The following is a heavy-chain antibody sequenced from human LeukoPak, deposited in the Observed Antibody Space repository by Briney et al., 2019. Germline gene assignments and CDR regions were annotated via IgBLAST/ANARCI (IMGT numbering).Heavy chain of an antibody. CDR3: ARVICSGDSCYPPSAVDI. D-gene: IGHD2-15*01. V-gene: IGHV1-69*13. CDR2: IIPIFGTA. CDR1: GGTFSSYA. Sequence: SVKVSCKASGGTFSSYAISWVRQAPGQGLEWMGGIIPIFGTANYAQKFQGRVTITADESTSTAYMELSSLRSEDTAVYYCARVICSGDSCYPPSAVDIWGQGTMVTVSS. J-gene: IGHJ3*02.